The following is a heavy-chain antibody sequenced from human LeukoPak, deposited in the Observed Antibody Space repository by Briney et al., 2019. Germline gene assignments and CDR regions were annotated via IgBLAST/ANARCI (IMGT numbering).Heavy chain of an antibody. J-gene: IGHJ4*02. CDR3: ARDLSSSWYSLGY. V-gene: IGHV3-20*04. D-gene: IGHD6-13*01. CDR1: GLTVGDYG. Sequence: GGSLRLSCAASGLTVGDYGMSWVRQAPGKGLEWFSGINWSGESTGYADSVKGRFTISRDNAENALYLQMNSLRAEDTALYYCARDLSSSWYSLGYWGRGTLVTVSS. CDR2: INWSGEST.